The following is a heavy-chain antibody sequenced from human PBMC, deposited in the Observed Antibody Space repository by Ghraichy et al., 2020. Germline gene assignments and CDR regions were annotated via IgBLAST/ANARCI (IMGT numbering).Heavy chain of an antibody. CDR3: ARGGYGSGSYYNPRLYYFDY. J-gene: IGHJ4*02. CDR1: GGSISSYY. V-gene: IGHV4-59*01. D-gene: IGHD3-10*01. CDR2: IYYSGST. Sequence: SETLSLTCTVSGGSISSYYWSWIRQPPGKGLEWIGYIYYSGSTNYNPSSKSRVTISVDTSKNQFSLKLSSVTAADTAVDYCARGGYGSGSYYNPRLYYFDYWGQGTLVTVSS.